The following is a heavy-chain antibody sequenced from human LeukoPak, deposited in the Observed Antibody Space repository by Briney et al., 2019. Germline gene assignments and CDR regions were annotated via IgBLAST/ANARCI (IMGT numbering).Heavy chain of an antibody. J-gene: IGHJ4*02. CDR2: IYYSGST. D-gene: IGHD3-22*01. CDR3: ARDLHGVSSGYFDY. CDR1: GGSISSYY. Sequence: SETLSLTCTVSGGSISSYYWSWIRQPPGKGLEWIEYIYYSGSTNYNPSLKSRVTISVDTSKNQFSLKLSSVTAADTAVYYCARDLHGVSSGYFDYWGQGTLVTVSS. V-gene: IGHV4-59*01.